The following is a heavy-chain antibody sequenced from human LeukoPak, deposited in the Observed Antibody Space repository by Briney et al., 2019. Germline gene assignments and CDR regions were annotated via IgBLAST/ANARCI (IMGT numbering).Heavy chain of an antibody. CDR1: GYTFTSYY. V-gene: IGHV1-46*01. Sequence: ASVKVSCKASGYTFTSYYMHWVRQAPGQGLEWMGIINPSGGSTSYAQKFQGRVTLTRDTSTSTVYMELSSLRSEDTAVYYCARDKSGYYGSGSYGYWGQGTLVTVSS. CDR3: ARDKSGYYGSGSYGY. D-gene: IGHD3-10*01. CDR2: INPSGGST. J-gene: IGHJ4*02.